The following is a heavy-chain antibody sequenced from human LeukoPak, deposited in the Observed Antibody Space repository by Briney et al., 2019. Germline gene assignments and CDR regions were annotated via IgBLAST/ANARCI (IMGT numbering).Heavy chain of an antibody. J-gene: IGHJ6*04. V-gene: IGHV4-34*01. CDR1: GVSFSGYY. CDR3: ARGFVSYSSYGMDV. CDR2: INHSGST. D-gene: IGHD2-8*01. Sequence: PSETLSLTCALYGVSFSGYYWSWIRQPPGKGLEWIGEINHSGSTNYNPSLKSRVTISVDTSKNQFSLKLSSVTAADTAVYYCARGFVSYSSYGMDVWGKGTTVTVSS.